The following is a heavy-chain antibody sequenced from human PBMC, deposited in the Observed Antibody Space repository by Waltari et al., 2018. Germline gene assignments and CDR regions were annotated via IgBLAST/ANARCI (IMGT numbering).Heavy chain of an antibody. CDR1: GGTFSSYA. D-gene: IGHD3-22*01. CDR2: IIPIFGKA. Sequence: QVQLVQSGAEVKKPGSSVKVSCKASGGTFSSYAISWVRQAPGQGLEWMGGIIPIFGKANYAQKFQGRDTITRDESTSTAYMELSSLRSEDTAVYYCATRPTWSSGYYQDAFDIWGQGTMVTVSS. J-gene: IGHJ3*02. CDR3: ATRPTWSSGYYQDAFDI. V-gene: IGHV1-69*05.